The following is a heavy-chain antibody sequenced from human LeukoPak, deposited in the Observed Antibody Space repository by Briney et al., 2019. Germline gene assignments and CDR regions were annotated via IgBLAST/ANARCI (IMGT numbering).Heavy chain of an antibody. CDR3: VRLRRNSDTSGFYYYYDF. CDR1: VYTLCRYS. J-gene: IGHJ4*02. CDR2: FGVRSNYI. D-gene: IGHD3-22*01. V-gene: IGHV3-21*01. Sequence: GGSLRLSCAACVYTLCRYSVNGVRRSPEWGLDWVSYFGVRSNYIYYADSVRGRFRISRDDARDSLYLQMNSLRAEDTAVYYCVRLRRNSDTSGFYYYYDFWGQGTLVTVSS.